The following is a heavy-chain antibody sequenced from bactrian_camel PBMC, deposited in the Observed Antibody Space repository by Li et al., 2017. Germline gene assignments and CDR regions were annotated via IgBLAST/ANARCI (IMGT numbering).Heavy chain of an antibody. Sequence: HVQLVESGGGSVQAGGSLRLSCTASGFTFDDYAMGWIRQAPGKEREGLATINSDGSATYADSVKDRFTISRDNAKNTAYLQIINLTPEDTGVYTCVAETWVGYCPDFFTYWGQGTQVTVS. D-gene: IGHD3*01. V-gene: IGHV3S63*01. CDR2: INSDGSA. J-gene: IGHJ4*01. CDR1: GFTFDDYA. CDR3: VAETWVGYCPDFFTY.